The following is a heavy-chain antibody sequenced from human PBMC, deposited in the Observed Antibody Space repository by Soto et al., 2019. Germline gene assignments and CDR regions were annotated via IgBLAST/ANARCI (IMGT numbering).Heavy chain of an antibody. J-gene: IGHJ6*02. CDR3: ARNKFVGFSCCYYPYYYDGMDF. CDR1: GGTFSSYA. D-gene: IGHD3-3*01. Sequence: AVKVSCKASGGTFSSYAISWVRQARGQGLEWMGGIIPIFGTANYAQKFQGRVTITADESTSTAYMELSSLRSEDTAVYYCARNKFVGFSCCYYPYYYDGMDFWGPGTT. V-gene: IGHV1-69*13. CDR2: IIPIFGTA.